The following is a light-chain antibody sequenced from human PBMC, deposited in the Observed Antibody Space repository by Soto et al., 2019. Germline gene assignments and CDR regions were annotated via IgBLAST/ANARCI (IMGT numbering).Light chain of an antibody. CDR1: KLGDKY. V-gene: IGLV3-1*01. Sequence: SYELTQPPSVSVSPGQTASITCSGDKLGDKYACWYQQKPGQSPVLVIYQDSKRPSGIPERFSGSNSGNTATLTISGTQAMDGGYYSCVGWESSLVVFGEGTNPPVL. CDR3: VGWESSLVV. J-gene: IGLJ2*01. CDR2: QDS.